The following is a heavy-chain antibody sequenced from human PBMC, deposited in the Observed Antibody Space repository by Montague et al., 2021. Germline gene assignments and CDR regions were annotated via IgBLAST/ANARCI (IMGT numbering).Heavy chain of an antibody. CDR3: ARVLGGYYGMDV. V-gene: IGHV3-30-3*01. Sequence: SLRLSCAASGFTFSRYAMHWVRQAPGKGLEWVAVISYDGSNKYYADSVKGRFTISRDNSKNTLYLQMNSLRAEDTAVYYCARVLGGYYGMDVWGQGTTVTVSS. CDR2: ISYDGSNK. D-gene: IGHD2/OR15-2a*01. J-gene: IGHJ6*02. CDR1: GFTFSRYA.